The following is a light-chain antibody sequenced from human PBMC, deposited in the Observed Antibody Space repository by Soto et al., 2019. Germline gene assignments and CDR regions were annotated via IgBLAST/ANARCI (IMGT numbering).Light chain of an antibody. V-gene: IGKV3-20*01. J-gene: IGKJ2*01. CDR2: DAP. CDR1: QRISNSY. CDR3: QPYTRPPFA. Sequence: EIVLTQSPGTLSLSPGERATLSCRASQRISNSYLAWYQQKPGQAPRLLLYDAPSRATGIADRVSGSGSGTDFTITISRLEAEAFAVYYCQPYTRPPFAFGQGTKVEIK.